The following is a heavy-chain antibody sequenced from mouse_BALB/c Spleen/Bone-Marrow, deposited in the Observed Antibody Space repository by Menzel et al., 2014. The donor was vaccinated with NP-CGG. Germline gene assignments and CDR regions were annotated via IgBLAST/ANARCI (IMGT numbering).Heavy chain of an antibody. J-gene: IGHJ2*01. CDR1: GFKIKDTY. CDR3: ARYRLGTYFDY. V-gene: IGHV14-3*02. Sequence: VQLQQSGAELVKPGASVKLSSTASGFKIKDTYMHWVRQRPEQGLEWIGRIDPANGDTRYDPRFQGKATITADTSSSTAYLQLSSLTSEDTAVYCCARYRLGTYFDYWGQGTTLTVSS. D-gene: IGHD2-14*01. CDR2: IDPANGDT.